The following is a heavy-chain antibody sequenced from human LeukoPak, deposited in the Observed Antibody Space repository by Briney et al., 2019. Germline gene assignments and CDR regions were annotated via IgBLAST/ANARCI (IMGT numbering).Heavy chain of an antibody. Sequence: SETLSLTCAVYGGSFSGYYWSWIRQPPGKGLEWIGEINHSGSTNYNPSLKSRVTISVDTSKNQFSLKLSSVTDADTAVYYCARGRNRITMVRGVIIPYYFDYWGQGTLVTVSS. D-gene: IGHD3-10*01. CDR1: GGSFSGYY. V-gene: IGHV4-34*01. CDR3: ARGRNRITMVRGVIIPYYFDY. CDR2: INHSGST. J-gene: IGHJ4*02.